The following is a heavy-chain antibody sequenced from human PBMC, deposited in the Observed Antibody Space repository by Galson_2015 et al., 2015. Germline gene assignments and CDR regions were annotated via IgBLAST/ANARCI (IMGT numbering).Heavy chain of an antibody. CDR3: ARQRYSSSWPYYFDS. Sequence: ETLSLTCTVSGGSISSATYYWGWIRQPPGKGLEWIGGIYYSGTTDYNPSLKSRVTISVNTPKKQFSLKLTPGTATDTAMYYCARQRYSSSWPYYFDSWGQGTLVTVSS. V-gene: IGHV4-39*01. CDR2: IYYSGTT. CDR1: GGSISSATYY. J-gene: IGHJ4*02. D-gene: IGHD6-13*01.